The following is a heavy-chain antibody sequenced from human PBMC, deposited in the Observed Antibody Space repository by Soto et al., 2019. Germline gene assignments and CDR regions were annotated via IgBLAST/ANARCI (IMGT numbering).Heavy chain of an antibody. CDR3: ARDRGWYIGFDY. V-gene: IGHV1-3*01. D-gene: IGHD6-19*01. CDR2: INAGNGNT. Sequence: ASVKVSCKASGYTFTSYAMHWVRQAPGQRLEWMGWINAGNGNTKYSQKFQGRVTITRDTSASTAYMELSSLRSEDTAVYYCARDRGWYIGFDYWGQGTLVTVS. J-gene: IGHJ4*02. CDR1: GYTFTSYA.